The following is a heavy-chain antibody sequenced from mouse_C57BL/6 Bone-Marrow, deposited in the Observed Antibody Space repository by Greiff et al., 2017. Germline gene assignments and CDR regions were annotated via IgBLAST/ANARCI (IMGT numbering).Heavy chain of an antibody. Sequence: QVQLQQPGAELVKPGASVKLSCKASGYTFTSYWMHWVKQRPGRGLEWIGRIDPNSGGTKYNEKFKSKATLTVDKPSSTAYMQLISLTSEDSAVYYCARTFLFITTVGGFAYWGQGTLVTVSA. CDR1: GYTFTSYW. CDR2: IDPNSGGT. CDR3: ARTFLFITTVGGFAY. V-gene: IGHV1-72*01. D-gene: IGHD1-1*01. J-gene: IGHJ3*01.